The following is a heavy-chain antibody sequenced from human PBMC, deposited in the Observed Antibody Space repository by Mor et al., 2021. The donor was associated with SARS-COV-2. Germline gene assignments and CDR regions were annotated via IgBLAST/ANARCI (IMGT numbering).Heavy chain of an antibody. CDR2: GST. D-gene: IGHD5-18*01. Sequence: GSTNYNPSLKSRVTISVDTSKNQFSLKLSSVTAADTAVYYCARARGVDVDTAMVHAFDIWGQGTMVTVSS. V-gene: IGHV4-59*01. CDR3: ARARGVDVDTAMVHAFDI. J-gene: IGHJ3*02.